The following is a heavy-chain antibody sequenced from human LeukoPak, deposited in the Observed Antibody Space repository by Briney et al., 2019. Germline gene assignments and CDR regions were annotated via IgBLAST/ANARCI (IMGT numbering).Heavy chain of an antibody. CDR2: IIPIFGTA. D-gene: IGHD3-22*01. Sequence: GASVKVSCKASGGTFSSYAISWVRQAPGQGLEWMGGIIPIFGTANYAQKFQGRITITADESTSTAYMELSSLRSEDTAVYYCARWYYYDSSGYLYYFDYWGQGTLVTVSS. V-gene: IGHV1-69*13. J-gene: IGHJ4*02. CDR3: ARWYYYDSSGYLYYFDY. CDR1: GGTFSSYA.